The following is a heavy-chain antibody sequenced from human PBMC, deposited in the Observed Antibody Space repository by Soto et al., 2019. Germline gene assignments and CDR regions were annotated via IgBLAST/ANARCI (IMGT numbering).Heavy chain of an antibody. CDR2: IYYSGST. Sequence: QLQLQESGPGLVKPSETLSLTCTVSGGSISSSSYYWGWIRQPPGKGLEWIGSIYYSGSTYYNPSLKSRVTISVDTSKNQFSLKLSSVTAADTAVYYCARPALWFGARSDYWGQGTLVTVSS. D-gene: IGHD3-10*01. CDR1: GGSISSSSYY. V-gene: IGHV4-39*01. J-gene: IGHJ4*02. CDR3: ARPALWFGARSDY.